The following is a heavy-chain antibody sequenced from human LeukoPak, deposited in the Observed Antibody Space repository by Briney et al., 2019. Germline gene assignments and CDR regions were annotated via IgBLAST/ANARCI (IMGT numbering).Heavy chain of an antibody. V-gene: IGHV4-30-4*01. CDR2: IFHRGGT. J-gene: IGHJ4*02. CDR3: VREILYCSGGSCYRGPFDD. CDR1: NDSISSGDYY. D-gene: IGHD2-15*01. Sequence: PPETLSLTCTVSNDSISSGDYYWNWIRQPPGKGLEWIGYIFHRGGTSYNPSLKSRILFSVDTSQNQFSLKLNSVTAADTAVYYCVREILYCSGGSCYRGPFDDWGQGTLVTVSA.